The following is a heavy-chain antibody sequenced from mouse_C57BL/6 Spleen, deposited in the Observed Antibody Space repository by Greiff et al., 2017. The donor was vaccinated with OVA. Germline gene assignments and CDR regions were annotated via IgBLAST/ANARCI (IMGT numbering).Heavy chain of an antibody. CDR2: INPNNGGT. V-gene: IGHV1-26*01. Sequence: EVQLQQSGPELVKPGASVKISCKASGYTFTDYYMNWVKQSHGKSLEWIGDINPNNGGTSYNQKFKGKATLTVDESSSTAYMELRSLTSEDSAVYYCARPYDGYPYYFDYWGQGTTLTVSS. J-gene: IGHJ2*01. D-gene: IGHD2-3*01. CDR3: ARPYDGYPYYFDY. CDR1: GYTFTDYY.